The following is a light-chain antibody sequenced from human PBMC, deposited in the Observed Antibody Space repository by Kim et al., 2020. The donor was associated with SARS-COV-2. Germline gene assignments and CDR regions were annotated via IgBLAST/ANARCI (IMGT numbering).Light chain of an antibody. Sequence: GQSVTISCTGTSSYVGGYNYVSWYQQHPGKAPKLMIYEVSKRPSGVPDRFSGSKSGNTASLTVSGLQAEDEADYYCSSYAGSNNWVFGGGTQLTVL. V-gene: IGLV2-8*01. CDR1: SSYVGGYNY. J-gene: IGLJ3*02. CDR3: SSYAGSNNWV. CDR2: EVS.